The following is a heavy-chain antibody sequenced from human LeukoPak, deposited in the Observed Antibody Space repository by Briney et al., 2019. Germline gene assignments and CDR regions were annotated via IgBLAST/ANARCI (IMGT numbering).Heavy chain of an antibody. J-gene: IGHJ3*02. D-gene: IGHD6-13*01. V-gene: IGHV3-20*04. CDR1: GFTFDDYG. CDR3: AKHIAAAVMGAFDI. Sequence: GGSLRLSCAASGFTFDDYGMSWVRQAPGKGLEWVSGINWDGGSTGYADSVKGRFTISRDNAKNSLYLQMNSLRAEDTALYYCAKHIAAAVMGAFDIWGQGTMVTVSS. CDR2: INWDGGST.